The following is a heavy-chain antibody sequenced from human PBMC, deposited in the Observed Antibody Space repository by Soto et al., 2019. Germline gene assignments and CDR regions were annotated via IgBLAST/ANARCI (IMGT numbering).Heavy chain of an antibody. J-gene: IGHJ4*02. CDR3: ARPQRRWLNADY. D-gene: IGHD6-19*01. CDR1: GGSINSTSSY. Sequence: QLQLQESGPGLVKPSETLSLTCTVSGGSINSTSSYWAWIRQLPGKGLEWIGSIYYSGTSYSNPSLKSRISMSVDTSRNQFSLKLNSVPAADTAVYYCARPQRRWLNADYWGQGTLVTVSS. V-gene: IGHV4-39*01. CDR2: IYYSGTS.